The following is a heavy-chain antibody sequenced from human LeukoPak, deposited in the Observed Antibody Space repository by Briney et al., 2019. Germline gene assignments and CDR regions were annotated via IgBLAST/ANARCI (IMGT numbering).Heavy chain of an antibody. CDR2: IYDSGST. V-gene: IGHV4-39*01. D-gene: IGHD7-27*01. CDR1: GGSISSSGYY. J-gene: IGHJ4*02. Sequence: PSETLSLTCTVLGGSISSSGYYWGWNRQPPGKGLEWIGSIYDSGSTYYHPSLKSRVTISVDTSKNQFSLNLSSVTAADTAVYYCVRHVSNWGEDYWGQGTLVTVSS. CDR3: VRHVSNWGEDY.